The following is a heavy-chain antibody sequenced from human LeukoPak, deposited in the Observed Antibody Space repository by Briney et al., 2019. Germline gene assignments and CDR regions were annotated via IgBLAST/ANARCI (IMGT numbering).Heavy chain of an antibody. CDR3: ARGYYYYNMDV. Sequence: SETLSLTCAVYGGSFSGYYWSWIRQPPGKGLEWIGSIYYSGSTYYNPSLKSRVTISVDTSKNQFSLKLSSVTAADTAVYYCARGYYYYNMDVWGKGTTVTVSS. CDR1: GGSFSGYY. CDR2: IYYSGST. V-gene: IGHV4-34*01. J-gene: IGHJ6*03.